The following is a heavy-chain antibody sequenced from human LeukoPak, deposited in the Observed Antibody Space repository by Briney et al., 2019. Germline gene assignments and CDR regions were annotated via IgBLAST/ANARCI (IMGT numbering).Heavy chain of an antibody. J-gene: IGHJ4*02. D-gene: IGHD4-23*01. CDR2: INPNSGGT. CDR1: GYTFTGYY. Sequence: ASVKVSCKASGYTFTGYYMHWVRQAPGQGLEWMGWINPNSGGTNYAQKFQGRVTMTRDTSISTAYMELSGLRSDDTAVYYCARARGYGGKPRNYFDYWGQGTLVTVSS. V-gene: IGHV1-2*02. CDR3: ARARGYGGKPRNYFDY.